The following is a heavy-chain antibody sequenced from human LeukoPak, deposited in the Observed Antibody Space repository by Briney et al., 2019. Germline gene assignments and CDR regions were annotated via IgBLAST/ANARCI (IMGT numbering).Heavy chain of an antibody. V-gene: IGHV3-23*01. Sequence: GGSLRLSCAASGVTLSSYAMSWARQAPGKGLEWVSGISSSGSGGNTYYADSVKGRFTISRDSSKNTLFLHMNTLRAEDTAIYYCAKDRTVGVSYWYFDLWGRGTLVTVSS. CDR3: AKDRTVGVSYWYFDL. CDR1: GVTLSSYA. D-gene: IGHD4-23*01. J-gene: IGHJ2*01. CDR2: ISSSGSGGNT.